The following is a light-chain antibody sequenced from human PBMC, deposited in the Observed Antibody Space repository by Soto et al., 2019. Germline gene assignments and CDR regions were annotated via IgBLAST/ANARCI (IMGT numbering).Light chain of an antibody. CDR2: GAS. V-gene: IGKV3-20*01. Sequence: EIVLTQSPGTLSLSPGERATLSCRASQSVFNNHIGWYQQKPGQAPRRLIFGASFRATGIPDRFSGSGSGTDFTLTISRLEPEDFATYYCQQVYSFPHTFGQGTKLEV. CDR3: QQVYSFPHT. CDR1: QSVFNNH. J-gene: IGKJ2*01.